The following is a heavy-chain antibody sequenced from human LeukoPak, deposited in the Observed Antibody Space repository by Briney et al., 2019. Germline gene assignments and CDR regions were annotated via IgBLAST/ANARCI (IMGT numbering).Heavy chain of an antibody. CDR2: ISFSGSTM. CDR3: AGGVPIDY. CDR1: GFTFSNYE. V-gene: IGHV3-48*03. D-gene: IGHD1-1*01. J-gene: IGHJ4*02. Sequence: PGGSLRLSCAASGFTFSNYEMNWVRQAPGKGLEWVSYISFSGSTMSHADSVKGRFTISRDNAKKSLYLQMNSLRAEDTAVYYCAGGVPIDYWGQGTLVTVSS.